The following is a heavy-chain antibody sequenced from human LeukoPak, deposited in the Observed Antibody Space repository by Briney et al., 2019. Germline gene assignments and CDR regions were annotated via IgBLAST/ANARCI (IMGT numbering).Heavy chain of an antibody. J-gene: IGHJ4*02. CDR2: LNPNRGVT. CDR1: GYTFTRFF. CDR3: AREDNWNYDY. V-gene: IGHV1-2*02. Sequence: ASVKVSCKASGYTFTRFFMHWGGQAPGHGRGWMGWLNPNRGVTKYAQKFQGRVTMTRDTSISTAYMELSSLRSDDTAVYYCAREDNWNYDYWGQGTLVTVSS. D-gene: IGHD1-7*01.